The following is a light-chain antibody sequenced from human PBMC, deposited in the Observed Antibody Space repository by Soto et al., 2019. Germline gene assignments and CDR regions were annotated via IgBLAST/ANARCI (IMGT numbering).Light chain of an antibody. V-gene: IGLV2-14*01. CDR3: SSHTSSSTLVV. Sequence: QSALTQPASVSGSPGQSITISCTGTNSDVGGYNYVSWYQQHPGKAPKVMIYEVSNRPSGVSNRFSGSKSGNTASLTISGLQAEDEADYYCSSHTSSSTLVVFGGGTKLTVL. CDR2: EVS. J-gene: IGLJ2*01. CDR1: NSDVGGYNY.